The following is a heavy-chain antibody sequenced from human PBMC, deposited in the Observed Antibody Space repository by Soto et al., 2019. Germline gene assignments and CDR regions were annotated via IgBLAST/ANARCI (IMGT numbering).Heavy chain of an antibody. J-gene: IGHJ4*02. V-gene: IGHV1-18*04. D-gene: IGHD3-22*01. CDR2: ISAYNGNT. Sequence: ASVKVSCKASGYTFTSYGISWVRQAPGQGLEWMGWISAYNGNTNYAQKLQGRVTMTTDTSTSTAYMELRSLRSDDTAVYYCARSAYHYDSSGYYYPVYFDYWGQGTLVTVSS. CDR3: ARSAYHYDSSGYYYPVYFDY. CDR1: GYTFTSYG.